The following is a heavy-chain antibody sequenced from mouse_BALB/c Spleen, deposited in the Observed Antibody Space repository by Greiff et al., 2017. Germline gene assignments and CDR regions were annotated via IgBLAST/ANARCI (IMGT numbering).Heavy chain of an antibody. CDR2: INSNGGST. J-gene: IGHJ3*01. CDR3: ASSPSTMITTRFAY. CDR1: GFTFSSYG. V-gene: IGHV5-6-3*01. Sequence: EVQLVESGGGLVQPGGSLKLSCAASGFTFSSYGMSWVRQTPDKRLELVATINSNGGSTYYPDSVKGRFTISRDNAKNTLYLQMSSLKSEDTAMYYCASSPSTMITTRFAYWGQGTLVTVSA. D-gene: IGHD2-4*01.